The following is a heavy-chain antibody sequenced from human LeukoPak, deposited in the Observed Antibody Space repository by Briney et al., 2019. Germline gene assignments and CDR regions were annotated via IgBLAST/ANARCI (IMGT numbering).Heavy chain of an antibody. D-gene: IGHD3-3*01. CDR2: ISGSGGST. Sequence: PGGSLRLSCAASGFTFSSYAMSWVRQAPGKGLEWVSAISGSGGSTYYADSVKGRFTISRDNSKNTLYLQMNSLRAEDTAVYYCAKDYDFWSGSPGHDAFDIWGQGTMVTVSS. V-gene: IGHV3-23*01. CDR3: AKDYDFWSGSPGHDAFDI. J-gene: IGHJ3*02. CDR1: GFTFSSYA.